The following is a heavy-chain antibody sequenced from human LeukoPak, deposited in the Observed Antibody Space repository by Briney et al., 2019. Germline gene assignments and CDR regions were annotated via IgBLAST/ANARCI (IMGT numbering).Heavy chain of an antibody. J-gene: IGHJ4*02. D-gene: IGHD7-27*01. CDR3: ARGPPNWGMVGY. CDR1: GYTFTSFD. Sequence: ASVKVSCKASGYTFTSFDFNWVRQATGQGLEWMGWMKSNNGHTGYAQKFQGRVTMTRDTSISTAYMELSSLTFEDTAVYYCARGPPNWGMVGYWGQGTLVTVSP. CDR2: MKSNNGHT. V-gene: IGHV1-8*01.